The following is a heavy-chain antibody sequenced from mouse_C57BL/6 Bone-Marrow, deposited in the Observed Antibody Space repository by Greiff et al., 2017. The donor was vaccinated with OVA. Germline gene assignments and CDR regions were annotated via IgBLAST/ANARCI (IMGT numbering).Heavy chain of an antibody. CDR1: GYTFTSYW. CDR2: IYPGSGST. D-gene: IGHD2-4*01. Sequence: QVQLQQSGAELVKPGASVKMSCKASGYTFTSYWITWVKQRPGQGLEWIGDIYPGSGSTNYNEKFKSKATLTVDTSSSTAYMQLSSLTSEDSAVYYCARRLVDYPYFDYWGQGTTLTVSS. J-gene: IGHJ2*01. CDR3: ARRLVDYPYFDY. V-gene: IGHV1-55*01.